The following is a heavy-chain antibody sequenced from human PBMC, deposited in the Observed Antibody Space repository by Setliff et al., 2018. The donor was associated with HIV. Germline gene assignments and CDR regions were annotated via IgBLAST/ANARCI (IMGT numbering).Heavy chain of an antibody. Sequence: SETLSLTCTVSGGSISRSTHHWAWIRQPPGKGLEWIGALSSKGQAYYNPSLKSRVAISIDSSKNLFSLRLDSSTAADTAVYYCAAQDLDLVKYYYMDYWGPGALVTVSS. CDR2: LSSKGQA. D-gene: IGHD2-21*01. V-gene: IGHV4-39*07. J-gene: IGHJ4*02. CDR3: AAQDLDLVKYYYMDY. CDR1: GGSISRSTHH.